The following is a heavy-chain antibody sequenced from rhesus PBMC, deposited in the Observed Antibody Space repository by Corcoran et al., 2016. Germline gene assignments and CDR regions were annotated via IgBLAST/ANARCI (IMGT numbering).Heavy chain of an antibody. CDR1: GGSISDYY. Sequence: QVQLQESGPGLVKPSETLSLTCAVSGGSISDYYWNWIRQPPGKGLEWIGEFGGTYVTTNYTPSLKSRVTISRDTSQNQLSLKLNSVTAADTAVYYCARGGASWSLSWGYLGQGVLVTVSS. D-gene: IGHD6-13*01. CDR3: ARGGASWSLSWGY. V-gene: IGHV4S5*01. CDR2: FGGTYVTT. J-gene: IGHJ4*01.